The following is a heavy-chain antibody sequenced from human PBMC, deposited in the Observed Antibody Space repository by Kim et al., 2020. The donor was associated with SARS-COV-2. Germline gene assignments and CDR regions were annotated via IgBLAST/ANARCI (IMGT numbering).Heavy chain of an antibody. CDR2: VPHTGNP. J-gene: IGHJ4*02. CDR1: GASISTYLYY. CDR3: ARPRSTIVRAVIIRDFDV. D-gene: IGHD3-10*01. Sequence: SETLSLTCTVSGASISTYLYYWGWLRQPPGKGLEWIGSVPHTGNPYYNPSLKSRVTISVDKANNQFSLSLSSVTAADTAVYYCARPRSTIVRAVIIRDFDVWDQGTLVTVSS. V-gene: IGHV4-39*07.